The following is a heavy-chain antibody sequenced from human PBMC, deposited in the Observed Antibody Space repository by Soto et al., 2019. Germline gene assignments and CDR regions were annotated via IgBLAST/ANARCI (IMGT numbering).Heavy chain of an antibody. CDR1: GGTFSSYA. D-gene: IGHD2-2*01. CDR2: IIPIFGTA. J-gene: IGHJ6*01. V-gene: IGHV1-69*13. CDR3: ARDSDIVVVPAADYGTDV. Sequence: SVKVSCKASGGTFSSYAISWVRQAPGQGLEWMGGIIPIFGTANYAQKFQGRVTITADESTSTAYMELSSLRSEDTAVYYCARDSDIVVVPAADYGTDVWGNETTATVAS.